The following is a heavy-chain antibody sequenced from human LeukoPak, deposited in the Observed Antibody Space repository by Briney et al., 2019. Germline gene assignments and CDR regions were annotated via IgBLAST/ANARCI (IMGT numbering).Heavy chain of an antibody. J-gene: IGHJ4*02. CDR3: ATQMGPSYYDFWSGYPRFDY. CDR2: ISYDGSNK. Sequence: GGSLRLSCAASGFTFSSFATHWVRQAPGKGLEWVALISYDGSNKYYADSVKGRFTISRDNSKNTLYLQMNSLRAEDTAVYYCATQMGPSYYDFWSGYPRFDYWGQGTLVTVSS. V-gene: IGHV3-30-3*01. CDR1: GFTFSSFA. D-gene: IGHD3-3*01.